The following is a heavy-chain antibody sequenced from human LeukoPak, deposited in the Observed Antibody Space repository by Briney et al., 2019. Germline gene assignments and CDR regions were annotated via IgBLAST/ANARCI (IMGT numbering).Heavy chain of an antibody. Sequence: ASVKVSCKASGYTFTGYYMHWVRQAPGQGPEWMGWINPNSGGTNYAQKFQGRVTMTRDTSVSTAYMELSRLRSDDTAVYYCARGSRPVYNLLTGKRYFDYWGQGTLLTVSS. J-gene: IGHJ4*02. CDR3: ARGSRPVYNLLTGKRYFDY. V-gene: IGHV1-2*02. D-gene: IGHD3-9*01. CDR2: INPNSGGT. CDR1: GYTFTGYY.